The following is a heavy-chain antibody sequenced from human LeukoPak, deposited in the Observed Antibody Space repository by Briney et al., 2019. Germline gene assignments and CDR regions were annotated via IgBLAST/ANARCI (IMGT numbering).Heavy chain of an antibody. D-gene: IGHD3-3*01. Sequence: SETLSLTCTVSGGSISSSSYYWGWIRQPPGEGLEWIGSIYYSGSTYYNPSLKSRVTISVDTSKNQFSLKLSSVTAADTAVYYCAREGYDFWSGYYVGRMFGKNWFDPWGQGTLVTVSS. CDR3: AREGYDFWSGYYVGRMFGKNWFDP. CDR2: IYYSGST. CDR1: GGSISSSSYY. V-gene: IGHV4-39*07. J-gene: IGHJ5*02.